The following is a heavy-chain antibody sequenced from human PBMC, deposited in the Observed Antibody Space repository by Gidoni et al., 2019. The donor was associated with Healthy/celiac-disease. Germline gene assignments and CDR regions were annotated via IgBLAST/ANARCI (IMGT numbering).Heavy chain of an antibody. CDR3: ARLLAPIVANDY. D-gene: IGHD5-12*01. Sequence: QVQLVESGGGVFQPCRSLRLSCAASGFTFSSYGMHWVRQAPGKGLEWVAVISYDGSNKYYADSVKGRFTISRDNSKNTLYLQMNSLRAEDTAVYYCARLLAPIVANDYWGQGTLVTVSS. CDR1: GFTFSSYG. CDR2: ISYDGSNK. J-gene: IGHJ4*02. V-gene: IGHV3-30*03.